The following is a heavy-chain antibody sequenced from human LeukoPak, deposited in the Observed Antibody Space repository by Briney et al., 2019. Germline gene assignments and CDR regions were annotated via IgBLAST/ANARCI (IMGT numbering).Heavy chain of an antibody. CDR2: ISYDGSNK. CDR3: AKQCGGSDWFDAFDI. Sequence: GGSLRLSCSASGFTFSYYGLHWVRQGPGKGLEWVAVISYDGSNKYYADSVKGRFTISRDNSKNTLYLQMNSLRAEDTAVYYCAKQCGGSDWFDAFDIWGQGTMVTVSS. CDR1: GFTFSYYG. D-gene: IGHD6-19*01. J-gene: IGHJ3*02. V-gene: IGHV3-30*18.